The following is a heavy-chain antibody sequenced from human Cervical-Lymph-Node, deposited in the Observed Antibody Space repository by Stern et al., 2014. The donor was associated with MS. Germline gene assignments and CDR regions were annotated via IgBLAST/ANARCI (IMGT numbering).Heavy chain of an antibody. Sequence: VQLVESGAEVKKPGASVKVSCKASGYTFTGYNMNWVRQAPGQGLEWMGRINPSSGVTNYAQKFHYRVTMTRDTSITTAYLELSRLRSDDTAIYYCATRRGCSGGNGSARSLDYWGQGTLVTVSS. CDR3: ATRRGCSGGNGSARSLDY. CDR2: INPSSGVT. D-gene: IGHD2-15*01. V-gene: IGHV1-2*06. CDR1: GYTFTGYN. J-gene: IGHJ4*02.